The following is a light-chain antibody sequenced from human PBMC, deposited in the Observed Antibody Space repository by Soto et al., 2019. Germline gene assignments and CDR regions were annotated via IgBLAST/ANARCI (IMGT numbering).Light chain of an antibody. CDR2: DAS. J-gene: IGKJ1*01. CDR3: QQYENYWT. CDR1: QSISAW. V-gene: IGKV1-5*01. Sequence: DIHMTQSHSTLSASVGDGVTITCRASQSISAWLAWYQQKPGKAPKLLIYDASNLESGVPSRFSGSGSGTEFTLTISNLQPDDFATYYCQQYENYWTFGQGTKVDIK.